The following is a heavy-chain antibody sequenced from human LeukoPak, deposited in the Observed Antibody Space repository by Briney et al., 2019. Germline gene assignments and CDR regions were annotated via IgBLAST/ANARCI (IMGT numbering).Heavy chain of an antibody. D-gene: IGHD6-13*01. V-gene: IGHV3-7*04. J-gene: IGHJ4*02. CDR2: IKQDGSEK. Sequence: GASLRLSCAASGFTFSNYYMSWVRQAPGKGLEWVANIKQDGSEKYSVDSVKGRFTISIDNAKNSLFLQMNSLRAEDTAVYYCARGRWLDYWGQGTLVTVSS. CDR1: GFTFSNYY. CDR3: ARGRWLDY.